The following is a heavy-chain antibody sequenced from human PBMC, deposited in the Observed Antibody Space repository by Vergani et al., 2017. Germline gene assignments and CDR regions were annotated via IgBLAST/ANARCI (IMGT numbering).Heavy chain of an antibody. CDR2: ISGSGGST. CDR3: AKDRESRRAFGVVIYYFDY. J-gene: IGHJ4*02. Sequence: EVQLLESGGGLVQPGGSLRLSCAASGFTFSSYAMSWVRQAPGKGLGWVSAISGSGGSTYSADSVKGRFTISRDNSKNTLYLQMNSLRAEDTAVYYCAKDRESRRAFGVVIYYFDYWGQGTLVTVSS. D-gene: IGHD3-3*01. V-gene: IGHV3-23*01. CDR1: GFTFSSYA.